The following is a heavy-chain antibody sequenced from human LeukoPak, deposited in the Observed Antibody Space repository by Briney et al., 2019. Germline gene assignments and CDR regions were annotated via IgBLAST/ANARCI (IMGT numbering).Heavy chain of an antibody. D-gene: IGHD6-13*01. CDR2: ISAYNGNT. J-gene: IGHJ6*02. V-gene: IGHV1-18*01. Sequence: GSVKVSCKASGYTFTSYGISWVRQAPGQGLEWMGWISAYNGNTNYAQKLQGRVTMTTDTSTSTAYMELRSLRSDDTAVYYCARGDLAAAGTVFLYYYGMDVWGQGTTVTVSS. CDR1: GYTFTSYG. CDR3: ARGDLAAAGTVFLYYYGMDV.